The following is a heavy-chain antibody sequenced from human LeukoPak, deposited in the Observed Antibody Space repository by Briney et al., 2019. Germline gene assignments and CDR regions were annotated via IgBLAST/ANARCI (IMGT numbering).Heavy chain of an antibody. D-gene: IGHD3-16*01. CDR3: ARGGGDY. J-gene: IGHJ4*02. CDR2: IYYSGST. CDR1: GGSFSGYY. Sequence: PSETLSLTCAVYGGSFSGYYWSWIRQPPGKGLEWIGYIYYSGSTNYNPSLKSRVTISVDTSKNQFSLKLSSVTAADTAVYYCARGGGDYWGQGTLVTVSS. V-gene: IGHV4-59*01.